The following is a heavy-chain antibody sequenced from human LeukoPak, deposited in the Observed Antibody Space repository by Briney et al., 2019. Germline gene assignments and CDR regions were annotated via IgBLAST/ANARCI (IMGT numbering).Heavy chain of an antibody. CDR3: ARAFGVVIYFDY. J-gene: IGHJ4*02. CDR1: GYSISSGSY. D-gene: IGHD3-3*01. V-gene: IGHV4-38-2*02. Sequence: SETLSLTCTVSGYSISSGSYWGWIRQPPGKGLEWIGSIHHSGSMYNNPSLKSRVTISVDTSKNQFSLKLSSVTAADTAVYYCARAFGVVIYFDYWGQGTLVTVSS. CDR2: IHHSGSM.